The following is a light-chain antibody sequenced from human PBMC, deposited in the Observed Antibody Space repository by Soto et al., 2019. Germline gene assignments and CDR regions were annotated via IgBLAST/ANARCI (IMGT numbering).Light chain of an antibody. J-gene: IGLJ2*01. Sequence: QPLLTQPPSVSGAPGQRVTISCTGSSSNIGAGYDVHWYQQLPGTAPKLLIYGNSNRPSGVPDRFSGSKSGTSASLAITGLQAEDEADYYCQSYDSSLSGPVVFGGGTKLTVL. CDR3: QSYDSSLSGPVV. V-gene: IGLV1-40*01. CDR1: SSNIGAGYD. CDR2: GNS.